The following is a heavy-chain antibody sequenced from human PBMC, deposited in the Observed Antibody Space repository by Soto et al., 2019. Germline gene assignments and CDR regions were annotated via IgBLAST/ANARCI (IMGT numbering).Heavy chain of an antibody. D-gene: IGHD1-20*01. CDR2: IYYSGST. Sequence: SETLSLTCTVSGGSISSGGYYWSWIRQHPGKGLEWIGYIYYSGSTYYNPSLKSRGTISVDTSKNQFSLKLSSVTAADTAVYYCARANNGNDLWYYYYYMDVWGKGTTVTVSS. CDR3: ARANNGNDLWYYYYYMDV. J-gene: IGHJ6*03. V-gene: IGHV4-31*03. CDR1: GGSISSGGYY.